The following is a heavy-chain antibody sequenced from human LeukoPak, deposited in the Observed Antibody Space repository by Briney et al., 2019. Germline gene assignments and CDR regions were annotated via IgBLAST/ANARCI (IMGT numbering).Heavy chain of an antibody. CDR1: GYTXTSYY. CDR3: ARGQVSTGTLDY. CDR2: INPSGVST. J-gene: IGHJ4*02. V-gene: IGHV1-46*01. D-gene: IGHD3-9*01. Sequence: ASVKVSCKASGYTXTSYYMHWVRQAPGQGLEWMGVINPSGVSTINAQKFQGRVSMTRDTSTSTVYMELSSLRFDDTAVFYCARGQVSTGTLDYWGQGTLVTVSS.